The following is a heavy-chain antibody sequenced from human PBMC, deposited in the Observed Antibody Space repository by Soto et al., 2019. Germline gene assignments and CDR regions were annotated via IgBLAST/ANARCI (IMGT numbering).Heavy chain of an antibody. CDR3: ARASSWFVNDY. CDR1: GYIFTSYG. J-gene: IGHJ4*02. D-gene: IGHD6-13*01. Sequence: ASVKVSCKASGYIFTSYGMHWVRQAPGQRLEWMGWINAGNGNTKYSQKFQGRVTIPIDTSASTAYMELSSLRSEDTAVYYCARASSWFVNDYWGQGTLVTVSS. CDR2: INAGNGNT. V-gene: IGHV1-3*01.